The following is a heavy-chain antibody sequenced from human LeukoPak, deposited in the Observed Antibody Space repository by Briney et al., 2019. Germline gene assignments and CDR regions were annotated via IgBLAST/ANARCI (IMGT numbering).Heavy chain of an antibody. D-gene: IGHD6-19*01. CDR2: ISYSGSP. Sequence: SETLCLTCTVSGGSISSGGYYWTWIRRPPGKGLEWIGHISYSGSPYHNPSLKSRLTISMDTSKNQFSLNLSSVTVADTAVYYCARRGSGWFDYWGQGTLVTVSS. CDR3: ARRGSGWFDY. J-gene: IGHJ4*02. CDR1: GGSISSGGYY. V-gene: IGHV4-30-4*01.